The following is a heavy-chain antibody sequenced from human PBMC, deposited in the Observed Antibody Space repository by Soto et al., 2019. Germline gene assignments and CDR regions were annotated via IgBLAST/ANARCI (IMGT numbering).Heavy chain of an antibody. J-gene: IGHJ6*02. Sequence: GASVKVSCKASGYTFTSYYMHWVRQAPGQGLEWMGIINPSGGSTSYAQKFQGRVTMTRDTSTSTAYMELSSLRSEDTAVYYCARDRTPNYGMDVWGQGTTVTVSS. CDR1: GYTFTSYY. CDR2: INPSGGST. CDR3: ARDRTPNYGMDV. V-gene: IGHV1-46*01.